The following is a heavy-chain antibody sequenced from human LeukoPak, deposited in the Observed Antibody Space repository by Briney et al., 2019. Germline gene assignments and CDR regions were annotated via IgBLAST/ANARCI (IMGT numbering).Heavy chain of an antibody. D-gene: IGHD6-19*01. Sequence: GGSLRLSCSAFRFIFSEYAMYWVRQAPGKGLEWVSVIGGDASRPYYADSVKGRFTISRDNSKNILYLQMDSLRVEDTAVYYCAKDSVARNGIYDAFDIWGQGTTVTVSS. V-gene: IGHV3-23*01. CDR1: RFIFSEYA. CDR3: AKDSVARNGIYDAFDI. J-gene: IGHJ3*02. CDR2: IGGDASRP.